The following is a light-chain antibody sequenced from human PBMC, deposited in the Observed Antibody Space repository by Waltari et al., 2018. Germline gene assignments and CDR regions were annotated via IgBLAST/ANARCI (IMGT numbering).Light chain of an antibody. CDR3: QQTYTTPTWT. Sequence: DIQMTQSPLSLSASVGDSVTITCRARQTISKYLNWYQQKPGKAPKLLIHAASRLQSGVPSRFSVSGSETEFTLTINSLQLEDCAIYYCQQTYTTPTWTFGQGTRVDIK. CDR1: QTISKY. V-gene: IGKV1-39*01. CDR2: AAS. J-gene: IGKJ1*01.